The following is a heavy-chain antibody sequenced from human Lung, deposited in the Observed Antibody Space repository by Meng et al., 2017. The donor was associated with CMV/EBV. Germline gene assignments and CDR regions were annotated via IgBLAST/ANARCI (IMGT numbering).Heavy chain of an antibody. CDR1: GGSISSGGYY. Sequence: SETLSLXCTVSGGSISSGGYYWSWIRQHPGKGLEWIGYIYYSGSTYYNPSLKSRVTISVDTSKNQFSLKLSSVTAADTAVYYCASKPDYYGSGSYYYYGMDVWGKGTXVTVSS. D-gene: IGHD3-10*01. V-gene: IGHV4-31*03. J-gene: IGHJ6*04. CDR2: IYYSGST. CDR3: ASKPDYYGSGSYYYYGMDV.